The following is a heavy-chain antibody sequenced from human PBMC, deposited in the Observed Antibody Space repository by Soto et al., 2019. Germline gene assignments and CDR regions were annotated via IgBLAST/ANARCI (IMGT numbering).Heavy chain of an antibody. J-gene: IGHJ6*02. Sequence: VQLVESGGGVVQPGRSLRLSCAASGFTFSTYAMHWVRQAPGKGLEWVAVISYDGTNKYYADSVRGRFTISRDNSTNTLFLQMNSLSAEDTAVYYCAKDGGGYNYGYVMLDKYYYGMDVWGQGTTVTVSS. CDR3: AKDGGGYNYGYVMLDKYYYGMDV. V-gene: IGHV3-30-3*01. D-gene: IGHD5-18*01. CDR2: ISYDGTNK. CDR1: GFTFSTYA.